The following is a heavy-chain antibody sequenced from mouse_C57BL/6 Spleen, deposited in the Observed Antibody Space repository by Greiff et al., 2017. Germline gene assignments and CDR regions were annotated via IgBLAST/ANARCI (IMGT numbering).Heavy chain of an antibody. V-gene: IGHV1-69*01. CDR2: IDPSDSYT. D-gene: IGHD1-1*01. J-gene: IGHJ2*01. CDR3: ARGSTVVATDY. Sequence: VQLQQPGAELVMPGASVKLSCTASGYTFTSYWMHWVKQRPGQGLEWIGEIDPSDSYTNYNQKFKGKSTMTVDKSSSTAYMQLNSLTSEDSAVYYCARGSTVVATDYWGQGTTLTVSS. CDR1: GYTFTSYW.